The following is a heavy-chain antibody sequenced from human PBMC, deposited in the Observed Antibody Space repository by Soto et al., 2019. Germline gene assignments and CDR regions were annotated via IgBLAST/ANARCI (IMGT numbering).Heavy chain of an antibody. D-gene: IGHD5-12*01. V-gene: IGHV1-69*13. CDR3: ARRQRGYSGYDWYYYYGMDV. J-gene: IGHJ6*02. Sequence: SVKVSCKASGGTFSSYAISWVRQAPGQGLEWMGGIIPIFGTANYAQKFQGRVTITADESTSTAYMELSSLRSEDTAVYYCARRQRGYSGYDWYYYYGMDVWGQGTTVTVSS. CDR1: GGTFSSYA. CDR2: IIPIFGTA.